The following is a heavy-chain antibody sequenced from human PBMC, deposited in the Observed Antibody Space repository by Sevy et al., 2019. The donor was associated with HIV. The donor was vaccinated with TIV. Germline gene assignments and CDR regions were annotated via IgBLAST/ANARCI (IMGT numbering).Heavy chain of an antibody. CDR3: ASRGDYGDYGYYFDY. CDR1: GDSISSSNW. D-gene: IGHD4-17*01. J-gene: IGHJ4*02. V-gene: IGHV4-4*02. CDR2: ISHSGST. Sequence: SETLSLTCAVSGDSISSSNWWSWVRQPPGKGLEWIGEISHSGSTNYNPSLKSRVTISVDKSKNQFSLKLSSVTAADTAVYYCASRGDYGDYGYYFDYWGQGTLVTVSS.